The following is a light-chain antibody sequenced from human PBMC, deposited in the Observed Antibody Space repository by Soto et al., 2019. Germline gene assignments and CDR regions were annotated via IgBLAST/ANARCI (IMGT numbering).Light chain of an antibody. CDR1: QTISSW. CDR3: QHYNSYSEA. J-gene: IGKJ1*01. CDR2: KAS. V-gene: IGKV1-5*03. Sequence: DIQMTQSPSTLSGSVGDRVTTTCLASQTISSWLAWYQQKPGKAPKLLIYKASTLKSGVPSRFSGSGSGTEFTLTISSLQPDDFATYYCQHYNSYSEACGQGTKVDIK.